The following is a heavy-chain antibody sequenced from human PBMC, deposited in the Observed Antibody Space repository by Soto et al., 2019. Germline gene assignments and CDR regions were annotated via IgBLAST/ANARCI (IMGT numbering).Heavy chain of an antibody. CDR3: ASLEQWLPRDY. D-gene: IGHD6-19*01. CDR1: GFTFSYYA. CDR2: ITGSGGNI. Sequence: PGGSLRLSCAASGFTFSYYAMSWVRQAPGKGPEWDSGITGSGGNIYYADSVKGRFTISRDNSKNTLSLQMNSLRVEDTAVYYCASLEQWLPRDYWGQGTLVTVSS. J-gene: IGHJ4*02. V-gene: IGHV3-23*01.